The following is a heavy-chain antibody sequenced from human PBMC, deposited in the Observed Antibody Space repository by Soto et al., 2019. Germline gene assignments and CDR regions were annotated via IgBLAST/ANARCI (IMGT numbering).Heavy chain of an antibody. D-gene: IGHD4-17*01. CDR1: GFTFDDYA. V-gene: IGHV3-9*01. CDR2: ISWNSGSI. Sequence: PGGSLRLSCAASGFTFDDYAMHWVRQAPGKGLEWVSGISWNSGSIGYADSVKGRFTISRDNAKNSLYLQMNSLRAEDTALYYCAKDLHRMTTDYAFDIWVQGTMVTVSS. CDR3: AKDLHRMTTDYAFDI. J-gene: IGHJ3*02.